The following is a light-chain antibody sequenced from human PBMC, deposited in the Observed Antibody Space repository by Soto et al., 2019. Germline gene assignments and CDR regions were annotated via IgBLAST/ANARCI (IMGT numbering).Light chain of an antibody. CDR1: HSVDSN. Sequence: EIEMTQSPATLSVSPGGRATLSCRTSHSVDSNLAWYQQKPGQAPRLLIFGASTRATGIPARFSGSGSGTDFTLTIGSLQSEDFAVYFCQQRSNSITFGQGTRLEIK. J-gene: IGKJ5*01. CDR3: QQRSNSIT. V-gene: IGKV3D-15*01. CDR2: GAS.